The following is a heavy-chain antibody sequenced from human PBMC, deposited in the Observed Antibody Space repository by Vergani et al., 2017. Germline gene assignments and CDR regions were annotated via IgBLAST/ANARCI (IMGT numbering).Heavy chain of an antibody. CDR2: ISWNSGST. Sequence: EVQLVESGGGLVQPGRSLRLSCAASGFTFDDYAMHWVRQAPGKGLEWVSGISWNSGSTYYADSVKGRFTISRDNSKNTLYLQMNSLRAEDTAVYYCAKDLGAPYGSGSYFSPGNYYFDYWGQGTLVTVSS. J-gene: IGHJ4*02. CDR3: AKDLGAPYGSGSYFSPGNYYFDY. CDR1: GFTFDDYA. V-gene: IGHV3-9*01. D-gene: IGHD3-10*01.